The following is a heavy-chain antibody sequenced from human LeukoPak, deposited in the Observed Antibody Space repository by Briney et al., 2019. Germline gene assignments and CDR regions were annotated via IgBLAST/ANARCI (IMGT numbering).Heavy chain of an antibody. V-gene: IGHV3-23*01. CDR2: ISGSGCST. Sequence: GGSLRLSCAASGFTFSCYAMSWVRQAPGKGREWVSSISGSGCSTYYAHSAKGRFTISRDNSKDTLYLQMNRLRAEDTGVDYCAARYYDFWSGYYTDGYYYYMDVWGEGTTVTVSS. J-gene: IGHJ6*03. D-gene: IGHD3-3*01. CDR3: AARYYDFWSGYYTDGYYYYMDV. CDR1: GFTFSCYA.